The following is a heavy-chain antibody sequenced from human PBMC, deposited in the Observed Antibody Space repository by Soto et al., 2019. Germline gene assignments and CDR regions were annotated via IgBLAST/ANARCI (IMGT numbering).Heavy chain of an antibody. CDR2: ISSNGGIT. D-gene: IGHD4-17*01. Sequence: EVQLVESGGGLVQPGGSLRLSCAASGFTFSSYAMHWVRQAPGKGLEYVSAISSNGGITYYANSVKGRFTISRDNSKNTLYLQMGSLRAEDMAVYYCASGGYGDFRGAFDIWGHGTMVTVSP. V-gene: IGHV3-64*01. CDR1: GFTFSSYA. CDR3: ASGGYGDFRGAFDI. J-gene: IGHJ3*02.